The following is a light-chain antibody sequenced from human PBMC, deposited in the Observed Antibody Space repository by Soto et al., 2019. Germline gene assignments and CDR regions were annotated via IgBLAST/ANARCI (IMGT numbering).Light chain of an antibody. CDR2: DVS. Sequence: QSALTQPRSVSGSPGQSVTISCTGTSSDIGNYNYVSWYQQYPGKAPKLIIYDVSKRPSGIPDRFFGSKFGNTASLTISGLQAEDEADYYCCSYAGSFIFVFGTGTKATVL. CDR1: SSDIGNYNY. CDR3: CSYAGSFIFV. V-gene: IGLV2-11*01. J-gene: IGLJ1*01.